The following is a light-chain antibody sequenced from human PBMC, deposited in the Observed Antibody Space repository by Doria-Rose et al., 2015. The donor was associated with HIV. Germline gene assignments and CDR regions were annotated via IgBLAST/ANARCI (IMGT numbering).Light chain of an antibody. CDR1: QSFSSTY. CDR2: DGS. CDR3: HQYGTSWT. J-gene: IGKJ1*01. V-gene: IGKV3-20*01. Sequence: TQSPGTLSLSPGERATISCRASQSFSSTYLAWYQQKPGQAPSLLIYDGSTRATGIPDRFSASGSATDFTLTISRRECEDFALYYCHQYGTSWTFGQGTKVEI.